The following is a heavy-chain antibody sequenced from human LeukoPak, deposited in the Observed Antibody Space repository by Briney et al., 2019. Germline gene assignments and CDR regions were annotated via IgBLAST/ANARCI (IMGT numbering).Heavy chain of an antibody. CDR3: ARGLDVPKAAAGPSAFDI. J-gene: IGHJ4*02. CDR1: LGSFTVYY. CDR2: INHCGIT. V-gene: IGHV4-34*01. D-gene: IGHD6-13*01. Sequence: SETLSLTCALYLGSFTVYYWSGIREPPGEGLEWIGEINHCGITKYNPSLKSRVNISGDKCKIQFSLKLGSETAADTTVYYCARGLDVPKAAAGPSAFDIWGQGTLVTVSS.